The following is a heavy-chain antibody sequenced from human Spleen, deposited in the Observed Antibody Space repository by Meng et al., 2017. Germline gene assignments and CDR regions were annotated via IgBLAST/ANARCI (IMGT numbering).Heavy chain of an antibody. Sequence: SLKISCAASGFTFDDYAMHWVRQAPGKGLEWVSGISWNSGSIGYAASVKGRFTMSRDNAKNSVYLQMNSLRAEDTAVYYCASAYCGGVCYSGYFDLWGRGTLVTVSS. CDR1: GFTFDDYA. D-gene: IGHD2-21*02. CDR2: ISWNSGSI. J-gene: IGHJ2*01. CDR3: ASAYCGGVCYSGYFDL. V-gene: IGHV3-9*01.